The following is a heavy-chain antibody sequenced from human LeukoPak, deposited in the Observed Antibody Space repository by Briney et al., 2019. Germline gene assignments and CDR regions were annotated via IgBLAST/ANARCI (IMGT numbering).Heavy chain of an antibody. Sequence: GESLKISCKGSGYSFTSYWISWVRQMPGKGLEWMGRIDPSDSYTNYSPSFQGHVTISADKSISTAYLQWSSLKASDTAMYYCARHEAYYDILTATYYYYSMDVWGKGTTVTVSS. D-gene: IGHD3-9*01. J-gene: IGHJ6*04. V-gene: IGHV5-10-1*01. CDR1: GYSFTSYW. CDR2: IDPSDSYT. CDR3: ARHEAYYDILTATYYYYSMDV.